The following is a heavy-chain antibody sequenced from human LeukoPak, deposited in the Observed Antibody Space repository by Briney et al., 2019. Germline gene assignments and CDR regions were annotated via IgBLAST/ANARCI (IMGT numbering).Heavy chain of an antibody. CDR2: IKQDGSEK. J-gene: IGHJ6*02. CDR1: GFTFSSSW. CDR3: ARGSTGA. V-gene: IGHV3-7*05. Sequence: GVSLRLSCVVSGFTFSSSWMSWVRQAPGKGLEWVANIKQDGSEKYYVDSVKGRFTISRDNAKNSLYLQMNSLRAEDTAVYYCARGSTGAWGQGTTVTVSS.